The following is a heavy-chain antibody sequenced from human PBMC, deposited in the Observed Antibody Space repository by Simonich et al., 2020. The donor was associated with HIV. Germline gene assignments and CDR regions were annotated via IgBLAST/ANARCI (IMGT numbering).Heavy chain of an antibody. CDR3: ASCGGDCYHFDY. V-gene: IGHV4-34*01. Sequence: QVQLQQWGAGQLKASETLSLTCAVYFGSFSGYYWSWIRQPPGKGLEWIGEINHSRSTNYNPSLKSRVTISVDTSKNQFSLKLSSVTAADTAVYYCASCGGDCYHFDYWGQGTLVTVSS. D-gene: IGHD2-21*02. CDR1: FGSFSGYY. CDR2: INHSRST. J-gene: IGHJ4*02.